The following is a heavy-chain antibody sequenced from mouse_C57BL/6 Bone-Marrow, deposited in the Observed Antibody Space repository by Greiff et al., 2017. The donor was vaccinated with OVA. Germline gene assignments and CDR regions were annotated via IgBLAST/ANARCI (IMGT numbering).Heavy chain of an antibody. D-gene: IGHD1-1*01. CDR2: IRNKANGYTT. CDR1: GFTFTDYY. V-gene: IGHV7-3*01. Sequence: EVKLMESGGGLVQPGGSLSLSCAASGFTFTDYYMSWVRQPPGKALAWLGFIRNKANGYTTEYSASVKGRFTISRANSQSILYLQMNALRAEDRATYYCARADYYGSSYGYFDVWGTGTTVTVSS. J-gene: IGHJ1*03. CDR3: ARADYYGSSYGYFDV.